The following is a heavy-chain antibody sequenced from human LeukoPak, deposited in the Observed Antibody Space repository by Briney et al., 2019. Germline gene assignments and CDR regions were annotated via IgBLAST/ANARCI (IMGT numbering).Heavy chain of an antibody. D-gene: IGHD6-25*01. CDR3: ARRPVATEYFQH. CDR2: ISYDESKI. J-gene: IGHJ1*01. V-gene: IGHV3-30*03. CDR1: GFSFTNYA. Sequence: GGSLRLSCTVSGFSFTNYAMHWVRQAPGEGLEWVAVISYDESKIYYADSVKGRFTISRDLSTNTLYLQMNSLTTEDTAMYFCARRPVATEYFQHWGQGTLVTVSS.